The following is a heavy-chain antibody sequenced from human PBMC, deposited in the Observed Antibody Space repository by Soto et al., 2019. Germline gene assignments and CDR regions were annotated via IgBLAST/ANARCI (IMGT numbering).Heavy chain of an antibody. V-gene: IGHV3-23*01. J-gene: IGHJ4*02. D-gene: IGHD4-17*01. Sequence: PGGSLRLSCAASGFTFSSYAMHWVRQAPGKGLEWVSVINPGGDYTNYADSVKGRFTISRDNFKNTLFLQMNNLRAEDTAVYYCAKDRGDAYWGQGTLVTVSS. CDR1: GFTFSSYA. CDR2: INPGGDYT. CDR3: AKDRGDAY.